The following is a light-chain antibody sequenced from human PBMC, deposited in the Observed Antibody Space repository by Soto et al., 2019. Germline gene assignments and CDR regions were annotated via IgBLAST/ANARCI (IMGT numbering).Light chain of an antibody. CDR3: CSYAGSSTLI. Sequence: QSVLTQPASVSGSPGQSITISCTGTSSDVGSYNLVSWYQQHPGKAPKLMIYEDNKRPSGVSNRFSGSKSGNTASLTISGLQAEDEADYYCCSYAGSSTLIFGGGTKVTVL. CDR2: EDN. J-gene: IGLJ2*01. CDR1: SSDVGSYNL. V-gene: IGLV2-23*01.